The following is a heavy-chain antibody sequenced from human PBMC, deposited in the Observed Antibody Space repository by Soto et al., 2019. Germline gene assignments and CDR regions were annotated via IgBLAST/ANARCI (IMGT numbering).Heavy chain of an antibody. J-gene: IGHJ1*01. Sequence: DVHLVESGGGLVQPGGSLRLSCGPSGFMFRKYWMSWVRQFPGKGLEWVAHIKEDGSDKYYGDSVKGRFIISRDNAKNSLFLQMNSLRAEDTAIYYCVTTLTTSAEYFQYWGQGTLVTVSS. D-gene: IGHD3-16*01. CDR3: VTTLTTSAEYFQY. CDR2: IKEDGSDK. V-gene: IGHV3-7*01. CDR1: GFMFRKYW.